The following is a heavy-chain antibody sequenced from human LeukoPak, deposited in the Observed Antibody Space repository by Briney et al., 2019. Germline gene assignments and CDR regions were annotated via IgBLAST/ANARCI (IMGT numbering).Heavy chain of an antibody. CDR3: ARASSGSFTIDY. D-gene: IGHD3-10*01. V-gene: IGHV1-69*01. J-gene: IGHJ4*02. CDR1: GGTFSSYA. CDR2: IIPIFGTA. Sequence: ASVKVSCKASGGTFSSYAISWVRQAPGEGLEWMGGIIPIFGTANYAQKFQGRVTITADESTSTAYMELSSLRSEDTAVYYCARASSGSFTIDYWGQGTLVTVSS.